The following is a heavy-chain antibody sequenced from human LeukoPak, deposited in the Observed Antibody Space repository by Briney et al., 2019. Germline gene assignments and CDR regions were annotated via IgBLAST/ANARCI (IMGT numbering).Heavy chain of an antibody. D-gene: IGHD5-12*01. J-gene: IGHJ4*02. CDR2: ISGGGVTT. V-gene: IGHV3-23*01. CDR1: GFTFSNYA. CDR3: AKVEVATRGGGQDYFDY. Sequence: GGSLRLSCAASGFTFSNYAMSWVRQAPGKGLEWVSGISGGGVTTYYADSVKGRFTISRDNSKNTLYLQMNSLRAEDTAVYYCAKVEVATRGGGQDYFDYWGQGTLVTVSS.